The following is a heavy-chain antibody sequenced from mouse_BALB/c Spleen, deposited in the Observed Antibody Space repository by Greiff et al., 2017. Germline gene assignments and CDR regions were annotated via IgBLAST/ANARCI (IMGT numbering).Heavy chain of an antibody. CDR3: ARSVRGLMGY. CDR1: GFNITDYY. D-gene: IGHD3-1*01. CDR2: IDPENGNT. Sequence: VQLQQSGAELVRPGALVKLSCKASGFNITDYYMHWVKQRPEQGLEWIGWIDPENGNTIYDPKFQGKASITADTSSNTAYLQLSSLTSEDTAVYYCARSVRGLMGYWGQGTSVTVSS. J-gene: IGHJ4*01. V-gene: IGHV14-1*02.